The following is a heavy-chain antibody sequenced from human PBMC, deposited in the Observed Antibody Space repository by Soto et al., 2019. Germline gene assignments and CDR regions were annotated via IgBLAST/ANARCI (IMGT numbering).Heavy chain of an antibody. CDR1: GYTFTSYG. CDR3: ARGGDVNYYHGMDV. V-gene: IGHV1-18*01. D-gene: IGHD5-12*01. CDR2: ISAYNGKT. Sequence: QVQLVQSGGEVKKPGASVKLSCTASGYTFTSYGISWVRQAPGQGLEWMGWISAYNGKTNYAQNVQGRVTMTTDTPPRPAYMDLRSLRSDDTAVYYCARGGDVNYYHGMDVWGQGTTVTVSS. J-gene: IGHJ6*02.